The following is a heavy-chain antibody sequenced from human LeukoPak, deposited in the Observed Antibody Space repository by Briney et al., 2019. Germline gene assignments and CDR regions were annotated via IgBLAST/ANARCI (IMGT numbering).Heavy chain of an antibody. CDR1: GPSTGSHY. CDR2: ISHRVGT. CDR3: AREVLGAIKEKAF. Sequence: DTLSLTCTLSGPSTGSHYWSWTRQPPGRGLECILYISHRVGTNYNPPLRSGVPTSAETPKNPFSLKINAVTAADTAVYYCAREVLGAIKEKAFWGQGTLVTVSS. V-gene: IGHV4-59*11. J-gene: IGHJ4*02. D-gene: IGHD1-26*01.